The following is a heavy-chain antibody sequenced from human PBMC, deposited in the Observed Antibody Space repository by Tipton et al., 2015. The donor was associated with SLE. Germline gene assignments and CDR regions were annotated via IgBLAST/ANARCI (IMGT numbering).Heavy chain of an antibody. Sequence: TLSLTCTVSGGSISSHYWSWIRQPPGKGLEWIGYIYYSGSTNYNPSLKSRVTISVDTSKNQFSLKLSSVTAADTAVYYCARLPYNWNDPYFDYWGQGTLVTVSS. D-gene: IGHD1-20*01. V-gene: IGHV4-59*11. CDR1: GGSISSHY. CDR3: ARLPYNWNDPYFDY. CDR2: IYYSGST. J-gene: IGHJ4*02.